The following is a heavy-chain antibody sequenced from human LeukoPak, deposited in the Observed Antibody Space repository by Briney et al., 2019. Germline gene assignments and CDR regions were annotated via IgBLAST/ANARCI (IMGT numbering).Heavy chain of an antibody. CDR3: AKVPSRLLGYCSGGSCYLLDY. J-gene: IGHJ4*02. CDR2: ISGSGGST. V-gene: IGHV3-23*01. CDR1: GFTFSSYA. D-gene: IGHD2-15*01. Sequence: PGGSLRLSCAASGFTFSSYAMSWVRQAPGKGLEWVSAISGSGGSTYCADSVKGRFTISRDNSKNTLYLQMNSLRAEDTAVYYCAKVPSRLLGYCSGGSCYLLDYWGQGTLVTVSS.